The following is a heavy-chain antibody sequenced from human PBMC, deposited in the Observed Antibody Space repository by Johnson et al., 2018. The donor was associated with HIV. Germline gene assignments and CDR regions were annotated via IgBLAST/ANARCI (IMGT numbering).Heavy chain of an antibody. CDR1: GFTFSYYA. Sequence: QVQLVESGGGVVQPGTSLRLSCAASGFTFSYYAIFWVRQAPGKGLEWVAVISHDGSNKYYADSVKGRFTISRDNSKYTLYLQMNSLRPEDTAVYFCARGGLYIQFLAFDAFDIWGQGTMVTVSS. D-gene: IGHD4-11*01. J-gene: IGHJ3*02. CDR2: ISHDGSNK. V-gene: IGHV3-30-3*01. CDR3: ARGGLYIQFLAFDAFDI.